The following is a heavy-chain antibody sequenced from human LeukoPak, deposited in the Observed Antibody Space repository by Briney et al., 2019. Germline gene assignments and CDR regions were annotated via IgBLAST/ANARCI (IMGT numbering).Heavy chain of an antibody. CDR3: ARLLHYYGSGKTTGYFDY. Sequence: GESLKISCKGSGYSFTSYWIGWVRQMPGNGLEWMGIIYPGDSDTRYSPSFQGQVTISADKSISTAYLQWSSLKASDSAMYYCARLLHYYGSGKTTGYFDYWGQGTLVTVSS. CDR2: IYPGDSDT. D-gene: IGHD3-10*01. V-gene: IGHV5-51*01. J-gene: IGHJ4*02. CDR1: GYSFTSYW.